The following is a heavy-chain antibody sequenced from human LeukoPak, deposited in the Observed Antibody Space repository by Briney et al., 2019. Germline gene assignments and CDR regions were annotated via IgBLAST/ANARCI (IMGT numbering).Heavy chain of an antibody. J-gene: IGHJ4*02. CDR1: GYSFTSYW. CDR2: IYPGDSDT. Sequence: VESMKISCKGSGYSFTSYWIGWVRQMPGKGLEWMGIIYPGDSDTRYSPSFQGQVTISADKSISTAYLQWSSLKASDTAMYYCARLDYYDSSGYSDFDYWGQGTLVTVSS. CDR3: ARLDYYDSSGYSDFDY. D-gene: IGHD3-22*01. V-gene: IGHV5-51*01.